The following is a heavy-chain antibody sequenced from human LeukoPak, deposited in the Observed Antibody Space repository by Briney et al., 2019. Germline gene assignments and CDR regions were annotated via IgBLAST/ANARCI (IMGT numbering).Heavy chain of an antibody. D-gene: IGHD2-21*02. CDR3: AKVWCGGDCYYPYYFDY. Sequence: GGSLRLSCAASGFTFSSYAMSWVRQAPGKGLEWVSAISGSGGSTYYADSVKGRFTISRDNSKNTLYLQMNSLRAEDTAVYYCAKVWCGGDCYYPYYFDYWGQGTLVTVSS. CDR1: GFTFSSYA. CDR2: ISGSGGST. V-gene: IGHV3-23*01. J-gene: IGHJ4*02.